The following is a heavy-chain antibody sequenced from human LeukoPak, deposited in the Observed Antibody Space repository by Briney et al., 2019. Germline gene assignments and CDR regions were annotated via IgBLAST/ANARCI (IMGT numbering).Heavy chain of an antibody. V-gene: IGHV3-74*01. J-gene: IGHJ4*02. CDR2: INSDGSST. D-gene: IGHD1-26*01. Sequence: GSLRLSCAASGFTFSSYWMHWVRQAPGKGLVWVSRINSDGSSTSYADSVKGRFTISRDNAKNTLYLQMNSLRAEDTAVYYCARESILSGSYYSFDYWGQGTLVTVSS. CDR1: GFTFSSYW. CDR3: ARESILSGSYYSFDY.